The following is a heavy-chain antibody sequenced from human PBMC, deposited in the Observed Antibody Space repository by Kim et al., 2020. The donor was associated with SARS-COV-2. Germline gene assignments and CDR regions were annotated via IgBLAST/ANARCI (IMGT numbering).Heavy chain of an antibody. CDR3: AKCITMVRGVMVGYCFDY. Sequence: GGSLRLSCAASGFTFSSYAMSWVRQAPGKGLEWVSAISGSGGSTYYADSVKGRFTISRDNSKNTLYLQMNSLRAEDTAVYYCAKCITMVRGVMVGYCFDYWGQGTLVTVSS. J-gene: IGHJ4*02. CDR2: ISGSGGST. V-gene: IGHV3-23*01. D-gene: IGHD3-10*01. CDR1: GFTFSSYA.